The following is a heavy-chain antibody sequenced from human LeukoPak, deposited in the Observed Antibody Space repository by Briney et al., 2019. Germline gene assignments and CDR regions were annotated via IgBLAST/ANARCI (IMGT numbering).Heavy chain of an antibody. CDR3: ARVSMSNWFDP. D-gene: IGHD3-22*01. J-gene: IGHJ5*02. CDR1: GGSISSGGYS. CDR2: IYHSGST. Sequence: SETLSLTCAVSGGSISSGGYSWSWIRQPPGKGLEWIGYIYHSGSTYYNPSLKSRVTISVDRSKDQFSLKLSSVTAADTAVYYCARVSMSNWFDPWGQGTLVTVSS. V-gene: IGHV4-30-2*01.